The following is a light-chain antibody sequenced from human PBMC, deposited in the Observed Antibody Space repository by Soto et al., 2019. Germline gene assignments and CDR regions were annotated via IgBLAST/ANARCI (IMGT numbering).Light chain of an antibody. CDR3: QQYGSSKYT. Sequence: EIVLTQSPGTVSLSPGERATLSCRASQSVSRSYLAWYQLKPGQAPRLLIYGASSMATGIPDRFSGSGSGTDFTLTISRLDTEDFAVYYCQQYGSSKYTFGQGTKLEIK. CDR1: QSVSRSY. J-gene: IGKJ2*01. CDR2: GAS. V-gene: IGKV3-20*01.